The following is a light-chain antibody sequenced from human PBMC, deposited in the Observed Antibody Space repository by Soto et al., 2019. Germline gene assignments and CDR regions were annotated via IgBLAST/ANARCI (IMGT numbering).Light chain of an antibody. Sequence: EIVLTQSPATLSVSPGERATLSCRASQSVSTNLAWYQQKLGQAPRVLIYGSSSRATGVPARFSGSGSGTEFTLTISSLQSEGSGIYYCLQDNDWPLSTFGQGTRLEIK. CDR2: GSS. CDR3: LQDNDWPLST. V-gene: IGKV3-15*01. CDR1: QSVSTN. J-gene: IGKJ5*01.